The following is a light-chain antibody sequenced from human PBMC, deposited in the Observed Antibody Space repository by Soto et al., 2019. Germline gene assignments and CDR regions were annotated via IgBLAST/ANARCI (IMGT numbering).Light chain of an antibody. Sequence: QSALTQPASVYGSPGQSITVSCTGTSSDIGGYIFVSWYQQHPGKAPKLMIYDINNRPSGVSKRFSGSKSGNTASLTISGLQAEDEADYYCVSYTARSSYVFGTGTKLTVL. J-gene: IGLJ1*01. CDR2: DIN. CDR1: SSDIGGYIF. V-gene: IGLV2-14*01. CDR3: VSYTARSSYV.